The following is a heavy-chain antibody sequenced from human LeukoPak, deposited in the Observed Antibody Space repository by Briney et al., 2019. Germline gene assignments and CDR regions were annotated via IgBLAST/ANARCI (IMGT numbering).Heavy chain of an antibody. CDR1: GFSFNYYD. CDR3: ARADCSSSTCYLRRSWFDP. D-gene: IGHD2-2*01. V-gene: IGHV3-21*01. CDR2: ISPKSDFI. J-gene: IGHJ5*02. Sequence: PGGSLSLSCAGSGFSFNYYDMNWVRQAPGKGLEWVSSISPKSDFIYYSDSVRGRFTISRDNAENSLYLQMNSLRAEDTAVYYCARADCSSSTCYLRRSWFDPWGQGTLATVSS.